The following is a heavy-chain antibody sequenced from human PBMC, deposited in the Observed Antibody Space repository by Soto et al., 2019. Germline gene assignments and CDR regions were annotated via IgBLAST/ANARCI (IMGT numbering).Heavy chain of an antibody. Sequence: RRLSCAASGFTFSNAWMSWVRQAPGKGLEWVGRIKSKTDGGTTDYAAPVKGRFTISRDDSKNTLYLQMNSLKTEDTAVYYCTTVVDYYDSSGYYYPFDYWGQGTLVTVSS. CDR1: GFTFSNAW. J-gene: IGHJ4*02. CDR3: TTVVDYYDSSGYYYPFDY. CDR2: IKSKTDGGTT. V-gene: IGHV3-15*01. D-gene: IGHD3-22*01.